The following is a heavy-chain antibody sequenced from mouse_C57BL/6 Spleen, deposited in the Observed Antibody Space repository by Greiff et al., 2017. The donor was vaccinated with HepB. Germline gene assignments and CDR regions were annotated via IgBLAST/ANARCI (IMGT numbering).Heavy chain of an antibody. V-gene: IGHV1-43*01. CDR1: GYSFTGYY. D-gene: IGHD1-2*01. Sequence: EVQLQQSGPELVKPGASVKISCKASGYSFTGYYMHWVKQSSEKSLEWIGEINPSTGGTSYNQKFKGKATLTVDKSSSTAYMQLKSLTSEDSAVYYCANYGRDAMDYWGQGTSVTVSS. J-gene: IGHJ4*01. CDR3: ANYGRDAMDY. CDR2: INPSTGGT.